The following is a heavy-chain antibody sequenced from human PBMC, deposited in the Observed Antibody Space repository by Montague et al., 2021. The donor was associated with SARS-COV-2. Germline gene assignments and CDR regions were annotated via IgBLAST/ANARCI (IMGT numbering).Heavy chain of an antibody. CDR2: VDYSGNT. Sequence: SETLSLTCTVSGGSISSGSYYWNWIRQSPGKGLEWIASVDYSGNTYYSPSLKSRLTISVDTSKNQFSLKLNSVTAADTALYYCARREYSYGWGDWGQGTLVTVSS. CDR1: GGSISSGSYY. D-gene: IGHD5-18*01. V-gene: IGHV4-39*01. CDR3: ARREYSYGWGD. J-gene: IGHJ4*02.